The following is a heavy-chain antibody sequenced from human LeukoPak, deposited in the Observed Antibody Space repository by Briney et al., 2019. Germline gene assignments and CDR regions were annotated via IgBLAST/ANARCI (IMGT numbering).Heavy chain of an antibody. D-gene: IGHD1-26*01. J-gene: IGHJ6*02. CDR1: GYSFTNYW. V-gene: IGHV5-51*01. CDR3: VRGGSGAYYYGMDV. CDR2: MFPADSDT. Sequence: GESLKISCKGSGYSFTNYWIGWVRQMPGKGLEWMGIMFPADSDTRYSPSLQGQVTITADKSISTAYLQWSSLKASDTAVYYCVRGGSGAYYYGMDVWGQGTTVTVSS.